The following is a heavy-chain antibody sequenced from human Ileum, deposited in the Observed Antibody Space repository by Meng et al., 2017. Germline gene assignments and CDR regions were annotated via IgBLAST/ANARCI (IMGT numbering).Heavy chain of an antibody. CDR2: IYYSGTT. J-gene: IGHJ4*02. CDR1: GGSISSGGSY. CDR3: AREPPAAAGTGADY. D-gene: IGHD6-13*01. Sequence: QVQLQESGPGLVKPSQNLFRNCTGSGGSISSGGSYWSWIRQHPGKGLEWIGYIYYSGTTYYNPSLKSRVTISVDTSKNQFSLKLSSVTAADTAVYYCAREPPAAAGTGADYWGQGTLVTVSS. V-gene: IGHV4-31*03.